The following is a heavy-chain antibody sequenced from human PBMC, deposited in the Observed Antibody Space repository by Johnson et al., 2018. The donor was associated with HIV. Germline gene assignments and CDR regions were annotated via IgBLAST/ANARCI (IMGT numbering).Heavy chain of an antibody. Sequence: VQLVESGGGVLRPGGSLRLSCEGFGFIFGDYGLSWVRQPPGKGLEWVSGINWNGGSLGYADSVKGRFTISRHNSKNTLYLQMNSLRAEDTAVYYCARAGVVFSTASHDAFDIWGQGTMVTVSS. CDR3: ARAGVVFSTASHDAFDI. J-gene: IGHJ3*02. D-gene: IGHD2-21*01. CDR1: GFIFGDYG. CDR2: INWNGGSL. V-gene: IGHV3-20*04.